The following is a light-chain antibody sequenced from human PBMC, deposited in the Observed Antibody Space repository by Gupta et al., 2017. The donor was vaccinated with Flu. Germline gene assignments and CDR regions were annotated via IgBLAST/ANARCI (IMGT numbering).Light chain of an antibody. Sequence: VTLTCAVTTGHVSTYIYPSWYRQTPGQAPRALIYNTSDRSSGVPNRFSGFILGNKAALAITGAQADDESHYYCVLDMGRVIRVFGGGTKLSVL. CDR3: VLDMGRVIRV. CDR2: NTS. CDR1: TGHVSTYIY. V-gene: IGLV8-61*01. J-gene: IGLJ3*02.